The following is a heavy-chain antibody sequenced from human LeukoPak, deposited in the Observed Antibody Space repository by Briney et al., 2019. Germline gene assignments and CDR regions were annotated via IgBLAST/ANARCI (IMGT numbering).Heavy chain of an antibody. Sequence: GESLKISCKGSGYSFTSYWIGWVRQMPGKGLEWMGIIYPGDSDTRYSPSFQGQVTISADKSISTAYLQWSSLKASDTAMYYCARGFYYYGSGSYYLDYWGQGTLVTVSS. CDR2: IYPGDSDT. D-gene: IGHD3-10*01. CDR1: GYSFTSYW. CDR3: ARGFYYYGSGSYYLDY. V-gene: IGHV5-51*01. J-gene: IGHJ4*02.